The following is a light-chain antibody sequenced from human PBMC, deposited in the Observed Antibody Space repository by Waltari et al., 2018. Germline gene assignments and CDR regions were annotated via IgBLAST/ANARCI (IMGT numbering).Light chain of an antibody. Sequence: QSVLTQPPSVSGAPGQRVTISCSGSGSNIGAGYDVHWYRQLPGKAPTLLIYGVNPRPPVGSDRYSGSQFDTSASLAIAGLQADDEADYYCQSYDTTLSVVFGGGTKLTVL. CDR1: GSNIGAGYD. J-gene: IGLJ2*01. V-gene: IGLV1-40*01. CDR3: QSYDTTLSVV. CDR2: GVN.